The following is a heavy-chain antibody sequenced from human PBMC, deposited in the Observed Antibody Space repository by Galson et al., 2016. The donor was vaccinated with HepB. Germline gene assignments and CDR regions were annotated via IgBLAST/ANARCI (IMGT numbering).Heavy chain of an antibody. CDR2: ISNSGGTT. CDR3: ANSYCTGTACYRWHF. J-gene: IGHJ1*01. V-gene: IGHV3-23*01. CDR1: GFTFSSYA. Sequence: SLRLSCAASGFTFSSYAMSWVRQSPGKGLEWVSSISNSGGTTHYADSVQRRFTISRDNSKNTLYLQMNSTTAADAALEYCANSYCTGTACYRWHFRGQGTLVTVSP. D-gene: IGHD1-1*01.